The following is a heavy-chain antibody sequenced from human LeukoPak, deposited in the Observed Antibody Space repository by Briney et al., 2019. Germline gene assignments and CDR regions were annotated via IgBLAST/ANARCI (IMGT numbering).Heavy chain of an antibody. Sequence: PSETLSLTCTVSGGSISSSSYYWGWIRQPPGKGLEWIGSIYYSGSTYYNPSLKSRVTISVDTSKNQFSLKLSSVTAADTAVYYCARHSGSYYEAFDYWGQGTLVTVSS. V-gene: IGHV4-39*01. CDR3: ARHSGSYYEAFDY. J-gene: IGHJ4*02. CDR2: IYYSGST. CDR1: GGSISSSSYY. D-gene: IGHD1-26*01.